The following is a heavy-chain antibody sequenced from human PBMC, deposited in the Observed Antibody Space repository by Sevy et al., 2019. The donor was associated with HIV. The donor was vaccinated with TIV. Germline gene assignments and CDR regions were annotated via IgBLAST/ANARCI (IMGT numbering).Heavy chain of an antibody. CDR1: GFTFSHHN. CDR3: AREENRELGTIPLDS. J-gene: IGHJ4*02. D-gene: IGHD7-27*01. V-gene: IGHV3-48*02. CDR2: ISKSGSTT. Sequence: GGSLRLSCAASGFTFSHHNMNWVRQAPGKGLEWISYISKSGSTTYFADSVRGRFTISRDNAKNSLFLEMNSLTDGDTAVYYCAREENRELGTIPLDSWGRGIQVTVSS.